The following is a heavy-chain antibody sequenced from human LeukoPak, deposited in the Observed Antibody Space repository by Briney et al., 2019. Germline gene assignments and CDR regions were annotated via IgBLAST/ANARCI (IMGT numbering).Heavy chain of an antibody. Sequence: SSETLSLTCTVSGYSISSGYYWGWIRQPPGKGLEWIGSIYHSGSTYYNPSLKSRVSISVDTSKNQFSLKLSSVTAADTAVYYCARETGYMIEDYFDYGGQGTLVTVSS. CDR1: GYSISSGYY. D-gene: IGHD3-22*01. CDR2: IYHSGST. J-gene: IGHJ4*02. V-gene: IGHV4-38-2*02. CDR3: ARETGYMIEDYFDY.